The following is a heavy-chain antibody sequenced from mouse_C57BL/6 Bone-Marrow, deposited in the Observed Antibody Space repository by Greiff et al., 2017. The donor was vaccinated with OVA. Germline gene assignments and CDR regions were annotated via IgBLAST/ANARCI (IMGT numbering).Heavy chain of an antibody. CDR2: IYPGDGDT. Sequence: QVQLQQSGPELVKPGASVKISCKASGYAFSSSWMNWVKQRPGKGLEWIGRIYPGDGDTNYNGKFKGKATLTADKSSSTAYMQLSSLTSEDSAVYFCARTGWDLFDYWGQGTTHTVSS. J-gene: IGHJ2*01. V-gene: IGHV1-82*01. CDR1: GYAFSSSW. D-gene: IGHD4-1*01. CDR3: ARTGWDLFDY.